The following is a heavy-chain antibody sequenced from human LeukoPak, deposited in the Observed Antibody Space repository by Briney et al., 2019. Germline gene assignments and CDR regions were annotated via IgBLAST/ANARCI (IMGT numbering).Heavy chain of an antibody. D-gene: IGHD5-24*01. CDR1: GDSIRSNG. CDR3: ARVRRDGYNSPDY. J-gene: IGHJ4*02. V-gene: IGHV4-59*01. CDR2: ISYSGGS. Sequence: SETLSLTCSVSGDSIRSNGWSWIRQPPGKGLQWIGYISYSGGSYYNPSLNSRVIVSMDTSKNQFSLNLRSATAADTALYYCARVRRDGYNSPDYRGQGTLVTVSS.